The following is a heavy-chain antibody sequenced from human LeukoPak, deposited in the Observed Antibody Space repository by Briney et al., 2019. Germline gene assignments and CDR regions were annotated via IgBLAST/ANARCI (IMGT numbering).Heavy chain of an antibody. V-gene: IGHV4-59*01. J-gene: IGHJ5*02. Sequence: SETLSLICTVSGGSISSYYWSWIRQPPGKGLEWIGYIYYSGSTNYNPSLKSRVTISVDTSKNQFSLKLSSVTAADTAVYYCARGYYDFWSGYYPNWFDPWGQGTLVTVSS. CDR2: IYYSGST. CDR1: GGSISSYY. CDR3: ARGYYDFWSGYYPNWFDP. D-gene: IGHD3-3*01.